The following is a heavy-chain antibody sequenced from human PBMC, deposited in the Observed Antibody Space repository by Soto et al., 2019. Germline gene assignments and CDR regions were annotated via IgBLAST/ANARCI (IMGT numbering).Heavy chain of an antibody. V-gene: IGHV1-2*02. Sequence: VQSGTEMKTPGASVKVTCKTSRYTFTGYYMHWVRQAPGWGLEWMGWIDPDSGDTNYVQKFQGRVTMTRDTSSATAYLEVSGLRRDDTAIYYCARSHSAYYYYGMDAWGQGTAVSVSS. CDR1: RYTFTGYY. CDR2: IDPDSGDT. CDR3: ARSHSAYYYYGMDA. J-gene: IGHJ6*02.